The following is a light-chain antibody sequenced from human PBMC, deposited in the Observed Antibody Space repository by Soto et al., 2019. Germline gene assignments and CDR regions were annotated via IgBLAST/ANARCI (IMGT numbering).Light chain of an antibody. CDR3: SSYTSSYTYV. CDR1: SSDVGGYNY. CDR2: DVS. V-gene: IGLV2-14*01. Sequence: QSALTQPASVSGSPGQSITISCTGTSSDVGGYNYVSWYQQHPGRAPKLMIYDVSNRPSGVSNRLPGSKSGNTASLTISGLQAEDEADYYCSSYTSSYTYVFGTGTKLTVL. J-gene: IGLJ1*01.